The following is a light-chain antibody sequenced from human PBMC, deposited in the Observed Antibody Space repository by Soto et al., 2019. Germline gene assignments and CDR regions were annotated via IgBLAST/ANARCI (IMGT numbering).Light chain of an antibody. CDR2: DNH. Sequence: QSVLTQPPSVSAAPGQKVPISCSGSASNIGSNSLSWYRQFPGSSPMLVIYDNHKRPSGISARFSASKSDTSATLVITGLRTGDEADYYCGAWDNNLSAGVFGSGTKLTVL. CDR3: GAWDNNLSAGV. CDR1: ASNIGSNS. V-gene: IGLV1-51*01. J-gene: IGLJ1*01.